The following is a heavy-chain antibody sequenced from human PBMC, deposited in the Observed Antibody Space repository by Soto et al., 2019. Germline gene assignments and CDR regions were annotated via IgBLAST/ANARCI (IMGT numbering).Heavy chain of an antibody. CDR2: ISSSSSYI. CDR1: GFTFSSYS. Sequence: LRLSCAASGFTFSSYSMNWVRQAPGKGLEWVSSISSSSSYIYYADSVKGRFTISRDNAKNSLYLQMNSLRAEDTAVYYCASGYCSGGSCYLDDYWGQGTLVTVSS. V-gene: IGHV3-21*01. CDR3: ASGYCSGGSCYLDDY. J-gene: IGHJ4*02. D-gene: IGHD2-15*01.